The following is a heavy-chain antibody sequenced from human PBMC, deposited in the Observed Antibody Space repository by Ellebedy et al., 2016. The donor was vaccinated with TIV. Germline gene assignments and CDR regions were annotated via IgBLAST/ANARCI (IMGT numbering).Heavy chain of an antibody. CDR1: GGSFSGYY. CDR3: ARDYGSGTPDYWNYYGMDV. V-gene: IGHV4-34*01. J-gene: IGHJ6*02. D-gene: IGHD5-12*01. Sequence: SQTLSLTCAVYGGSFSGYYWSWIRQPPGKGLEWIGEINHSGSTNYNPSLKSRVTVSVDTSKNQISLKLSSVTAADTAVYYCARDYGSGTPDYWNYYGMDVWGQGTTVTVSS. CDR2: INHSGST.